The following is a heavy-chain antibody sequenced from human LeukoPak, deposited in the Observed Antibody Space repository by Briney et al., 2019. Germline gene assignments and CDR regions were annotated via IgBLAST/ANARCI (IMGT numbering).Heavy chain of an antibody. V-gene: IGHV1-69*13. D-gene: IGHD1-26*01. Sequence: SVKVSCKVSGYTLTELSMHWVRQAPGQGLEWMGGIIPIFGTANYAQKFQGRVTITADESTGTAYMELSSLRSEDTAVYYCARVGSGSYYDGGFDYWGQGTLVTVSS. CDR1: GYTLTELS. J-gene: IGHJ4*02. CDR3: ARVGSGSYYDGGFDY. CDR2: IIPIFGTA.